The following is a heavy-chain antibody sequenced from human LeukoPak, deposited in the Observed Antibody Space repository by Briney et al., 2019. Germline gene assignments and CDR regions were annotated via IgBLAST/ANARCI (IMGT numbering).Heavy chain of an antibody. V-gene: IGHV3-66*01. J-gene: IGHJ4*02. Sequence: PGGSLRLSCAASGFTVSSNYMSWVRQAPGKGLEWVSVIYSGGSTYYADSVKGRFTISRDNSKNTLYLQMNSLRAEDTAVYYCARRFSTYYDFWSGYSPFDYWGQGTLVTVSS. CDR3: ARRFSTYYDFWSGYSPFDY. CDR2: IYSGGST. CDR1: GFTVSSNY. D-gene: IGHD3-3*01.